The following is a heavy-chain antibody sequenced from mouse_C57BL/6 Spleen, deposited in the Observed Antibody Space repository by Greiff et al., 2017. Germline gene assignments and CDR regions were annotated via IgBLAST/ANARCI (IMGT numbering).Heavy chain of an antibody. Sequence: VQLKESGGDLVKPGGSLKLSCAASGFTFSSYGMSWVRQTPDKRLEWVATISSGGSYTYYPDSVKGRFTISRDNAKNTLYLQMSSLKSEDTAMYYCARLLGITTVVAYYFDYWGQGTTLTVSS. CDR2: ISSGGSYT. CDR1: GFTFSSYG. V-gene: IGHV5-6*01. J-gene: IGHJ2*01. CDR3: ARLLGITTVVAYYFDY. D-gene: IGHD1-1*01.